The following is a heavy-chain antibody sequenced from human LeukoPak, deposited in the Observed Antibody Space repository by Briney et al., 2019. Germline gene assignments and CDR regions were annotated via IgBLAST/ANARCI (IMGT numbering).Heavy chain of an antibody. V-gene: IGHV4-59*01. J-gene: IGHJ3*02. CDR3: ARGTVKDAVEI. D-gene: IGHD1-1*01. CDR2: SYYNGNT. CDR1: GGSITNYY. Sequence: MSSESLSLTCTVSGGSITNYYWSWIRQPPGKGLEWIGFSYYNGNTNYNPSLKSRVTISVDTSKNQFSLKLSSVTAADTAVYYCARGTVKDAVEIWGQGTMVTVSS.